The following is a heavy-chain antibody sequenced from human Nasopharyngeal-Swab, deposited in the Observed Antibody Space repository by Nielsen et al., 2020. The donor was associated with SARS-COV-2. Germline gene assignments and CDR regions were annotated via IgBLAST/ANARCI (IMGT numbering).Heavy chain of an antibody. CDR2: VLYDGTTR. V-gene: IGHV3-30-3*01. J-gene: IGHJ4*02. D-gene: IGHD1-14*01. CDR3: TRDIGGKYGY. Sequence: GESLKISCAASGFTLSSYTMHWFRQAPGKGLEWVAVVLYDGTTRYYADSVKGRFTISRDNAKNTPYLQMNSLRGEDTAVYYCTRDIGGKYGYWGQGNLVTVSS. CDR1: GFTLSSYT.